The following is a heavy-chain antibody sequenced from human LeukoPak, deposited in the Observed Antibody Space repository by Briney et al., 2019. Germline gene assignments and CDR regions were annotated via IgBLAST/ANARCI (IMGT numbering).Heavy chain of an antibody. Sequence: GRSLRLSCAASGFTFSGYPMHWVRQAPGKGLDWVAVTSYDGSNKYYADSVKGRFTISGDNSKNTLYLQMYSLRPEDAAVYYCARERLWSFDYWGQGTLVTVSS. V-gene: IGHV3-30*04. CDR3: ARERLWSFDY. CDR1: GFTFSGYP. D-gene: IGHD3-10*01. CDR2: TSYDGSNK. J-gene: IGHJ4*02.